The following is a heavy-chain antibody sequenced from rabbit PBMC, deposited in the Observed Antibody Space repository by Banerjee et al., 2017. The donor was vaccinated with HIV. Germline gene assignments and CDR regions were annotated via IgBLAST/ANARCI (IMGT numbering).Heavy chain of an antibody. CDR2: IYTSGGTT. CDR1: GLSFSRNYY. CDR3: ATSNAAGYGYRVFNL. D-gene: IGHD6-1*01. Sequence: QSLEESGGDLVKPGASLTLTCTASGLSFSRNYYMCWVRQAPGKGLEWIASIYTSGGTTYYASWAKGRFTITRSTSLNTVTLQLNSLTAADTATYFCATSNAAGYGYRVFNLWGQGTLVTVS. V-gene: IGHV1S40*01. J-gene: IGHJ4*01.